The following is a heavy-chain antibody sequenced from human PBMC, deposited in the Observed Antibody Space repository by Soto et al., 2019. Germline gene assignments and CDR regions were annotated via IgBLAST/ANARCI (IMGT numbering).Heavy chain of an antibody. CDR1: GGSISNGGHY. V-gene: IGHV4-31*03. J-gene: IGHJ5*02. CDR2: IFYSGST. D-gene: IGHD2-15*01. Sequence: SETLSLTCTVSGGSISNGGHYWSWIRQHPGKGLEWIGYIFYSGSTYYNPSLKSRVTISLDTSKNQFSLKLSSVTAADTAVYYCARVVVTATRWFDPWGQGTLVTVSS. CDR3: ARVVVTATRWFDP.